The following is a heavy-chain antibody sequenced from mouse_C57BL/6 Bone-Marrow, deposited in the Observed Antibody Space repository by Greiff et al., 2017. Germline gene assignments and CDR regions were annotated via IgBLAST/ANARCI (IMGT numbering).Heavy chain of an antibody. Sequence: QVQLQQPGAELVKPGASVKMSCKASGYTFTSYWITWVKQRPGQGLEWIGDIYPGSGCTNYNEKFKSKATLTVDTSSSTAYMQLSSLTSEDSAGYYCARGRGGYYAMDYWGQGTSVTVSS. D-gene: IGHD1-1*02. J-gene: IGHJ4*01. CDR1: GYTFTSYW. V-gene: IGHV1-55*01. CDR3: ARGRGGYYAMDY. CDR2: IYPGSGCT.